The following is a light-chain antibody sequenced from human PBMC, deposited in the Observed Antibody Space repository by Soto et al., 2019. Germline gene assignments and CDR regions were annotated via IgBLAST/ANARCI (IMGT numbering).Light chain of an antibody. V-gene: IGLV2-8*01. CDR1: KSDIGVYDF. CDR3: KSYAGSHTYV. CDR2: EVV. J-gene: IGLJ1*01. Sequence: QSALTQPPSASGSPGQSVTISCTGTKSDIGVYDFVSWYQHHPGKAPRLIIYEVVQRPSGVPDRFSGSKSGNTASLTVSGLQAADEADYFSKSYAGSHTYVFGSGTKVTVL.